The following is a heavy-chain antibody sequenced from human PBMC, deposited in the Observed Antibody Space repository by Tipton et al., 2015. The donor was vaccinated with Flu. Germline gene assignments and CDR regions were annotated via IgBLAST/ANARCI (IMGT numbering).Heavy chain of an antibody. J-gene: IGHJ4*02. CDR3: ARGAGGPATAYDC. V-gene: IGHV4-59*12. Sequence: TLSLTCTVSGGSISSYYWSWIRQPPGKGLEWIGYIYYSGSTSYNPSLKSRVTISVDTSKNQFSLKLSSVTAADTAVYYCARGAGGPATAYDCWGQGTLVTVSS. CDR2: IYYSGST. D-gene: IGHD1-1*01. CDR1: GGSISSYY.